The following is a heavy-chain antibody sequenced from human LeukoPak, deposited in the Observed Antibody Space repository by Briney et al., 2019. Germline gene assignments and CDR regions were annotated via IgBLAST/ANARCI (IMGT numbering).Heavy chain of an antibody. D-gene: IGHD3-22*01. CDR2: INPSGGST. CDR1: GYTFTSYY. V-gene: IGHV1-46*01. Sequence: ASVKVSCKASGYTFTSYYIHWVRQAPGQGLEWMGIINPSGGSTSYAQKFQGRVTMTRDTSTSTVYMELSSLRSEDTAVYYCARGYLGDYYDSSAYYSPPDYWGQGTLVTVSS. J-gene: IGHJ4*02. CDR3: ARGYLGDYYDSSAYYSPPDY.